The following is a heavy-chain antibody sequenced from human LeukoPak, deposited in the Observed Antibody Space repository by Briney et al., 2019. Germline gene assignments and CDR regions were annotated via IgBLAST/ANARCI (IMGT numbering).Heavy chain of an antibody. CDR1: GYTFTSYY. D-gene: IGHD3-3*01. J-gene: IGHJ6*02. CDR3: ARMLDYDFWSGPADYYYGMDV. Sequence: ASVKVSCKASGYTFTSYYMHWVRQAPGQGLEWMGWISAYNGNTNYAQKLQGRVTMTTDTSTSTAYMELRSLRSDDTAVYYCARMLDYDFWSGPADYYYGMDVWGQGTTVTVS. V-gene: IGHV1-18*04. CDR2: ISAYNGNT.